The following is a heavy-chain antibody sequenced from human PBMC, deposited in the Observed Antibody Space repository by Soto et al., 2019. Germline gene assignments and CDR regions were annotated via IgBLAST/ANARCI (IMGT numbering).Heavy chain of an antibody. CDR1: GFTFSSYA. CDR2: ISYDGSNK. D-gene: IGHD6-19*01. J-gene: IGHJ6*02. CDR3: ARVLSGSGWYGSYYYGMDV. V-gene: IGHV3-30-3*01. Sequence: GGSLRLSCAASGFTFSSYAMHWVRQAPGKWLEWVAVISYDGSNKYYADSVKGRFTISRDNSKNTLYLQMNSLRAEDTAVYYCARVLSGSGWYGSYYYGMDVWGQGXTVTVSS.